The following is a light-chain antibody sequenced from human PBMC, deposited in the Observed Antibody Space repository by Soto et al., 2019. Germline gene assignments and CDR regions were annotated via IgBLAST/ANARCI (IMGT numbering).Light chain of an antibody. Sequence: DIQMTQSPSLLSASVGARVTITCRSNQTIRNYLNWYQQKPGKAPNLLTHDASSLQDGVPSRFSGRGFGTDFTLTINDLQVADFATYYCQHSYNTPRAFGQGTKIEI. J-gene: IGKJ2*01. CDR2: DAS. V-gene: IGKV1-39*01. CDR1: QTIRNY. CDR3: QHSYNTPRA.